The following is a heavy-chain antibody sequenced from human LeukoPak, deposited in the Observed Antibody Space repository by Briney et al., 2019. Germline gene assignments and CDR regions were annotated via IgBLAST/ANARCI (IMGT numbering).Heavy chain of an antibody. CDR3: ARGTHYDILTGLIPTGGWFDP. D-gene: IGHD3-9*01. J-gene: IGHJ5*02. CDR2: IYYSGST. V-gene: IGHV4-59*01. Sequence: PSETLSLTRTVSGGSISSYYRSWIRQPPGKGLEWIGYIYYSGSTNYNPSLKSRVTISVDTSKNQFSLKLSSVTAADTAVYYCARGTHYDILTGLIPTGGWFDPWGQGTLVTVSS. CDR1: GGSISSYY.